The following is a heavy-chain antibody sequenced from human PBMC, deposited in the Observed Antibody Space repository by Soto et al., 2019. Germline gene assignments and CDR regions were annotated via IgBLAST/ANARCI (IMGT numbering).Heavy chain of an antibody. CDR3: SRAPSHPFDY. V-gene: IGHV3-7*05. CDR1: GFTFSSYW. D-gene: IGHD2-2*01. CDR2: IKQDGSEK. Sequence: GGSLRLSCAASGFTFSSYWMTWVRQPPGKGLEWLANIKQDGSEKYYVDSVKGRFTISRDNAKNSLYLQMNSLRAEDTAVYYCSRAPSHPFDYWGQGTLVTVSS. J-gene: IGHJ4*02.